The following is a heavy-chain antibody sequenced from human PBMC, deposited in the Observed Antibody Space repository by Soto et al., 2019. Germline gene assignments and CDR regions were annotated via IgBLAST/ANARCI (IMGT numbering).Heavy chain of an antibody. CDR3: AKGSYSGRYSDFDC. Sequence: GGSLRLSCAASGFTFSSYGMVWVRHTPGRGLEWVAFISYDGSNKCSDSVKGRFTISRDNSKNTLYLQMNSLRAEDTAVYYCAKGSYSGRYSDFDCWGQGTLVTVSS. V-gene: IGHV3-30*18. CDR1: GFTFSSYG. CDR2: ISYDGSNK. J-gene: IGHJ4*02. D-gene: IGHD1-26*01.